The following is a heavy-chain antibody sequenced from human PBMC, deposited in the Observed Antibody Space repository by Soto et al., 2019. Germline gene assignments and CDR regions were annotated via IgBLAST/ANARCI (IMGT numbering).Heavy chain of an antibody. CDR2: IYWDDDN. CDR3: AHGSGWLFDF. D-gene: IGHD6-19*01. CDR1: GFSLTSNAVG. J-gene: IGHJ4*02. Sequence: QITLKESGPTLVKPTQTLTLTCTFSGFSLTSNAVGVGWFRQPPGKALEWLALIYWDDDNHYSPSLKSRLTFTQDTSQNQVVLIMTHMDPVDTATYYCAHGSGWLFDFWGQGTLVTVSS. V-gene: IGHV2-5*02.